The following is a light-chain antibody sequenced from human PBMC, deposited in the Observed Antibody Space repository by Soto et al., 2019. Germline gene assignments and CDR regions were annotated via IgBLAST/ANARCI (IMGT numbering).Light chain of an antibody. J-gene: IGKJ5*01. Sequence: DIQMTQSPSSLSASVGDRVTITCRASQSIISHLNWYQQKPGKAPKLLIHGAFTLQSGVPSRFSGGGSGTDFTLTISSLQPEDFATYYCQQSYSIPITFGQGTRLEIK. V-gene: IGKV1-39*01. CDR3: QQSYSIPIT. CDR1: QSIISH. CDR2: GAF.